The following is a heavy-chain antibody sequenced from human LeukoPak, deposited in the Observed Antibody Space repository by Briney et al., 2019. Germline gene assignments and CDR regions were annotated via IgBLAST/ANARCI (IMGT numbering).Heavy chain of an antibody. V-gene: IGHV3-30*04. J-gene: IGHJ4*02. CDR2: ISYDGSNK. Sequence: PGGSLRLSCAASRFTSSSYAMHWVRQAPGKGLEWVAVISYDGSNKYYADSVKGRFTISRDNSKNTLYLQMNSLRAEDTAVYYCARDDHYDYVWGSYRPFDYWGQGTLVTVSS. D-gene: IGHD3-16*02. CDR3: ARDDHYDYVWGSYRPFDY. CDR1: RFTSSSYA.